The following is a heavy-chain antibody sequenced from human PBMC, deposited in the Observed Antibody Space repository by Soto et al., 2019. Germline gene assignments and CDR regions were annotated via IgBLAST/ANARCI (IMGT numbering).Heavy chain of an antibody. CDR1: GYTFTRYY. CDR3: ARERYDAMVRGVINYGMDV. J-gene: IGHJ6*02. V-gene: IGHV1-46*01. Sequence: ASVKVSCKASGYTFTRYYMHWVLQAPGQGLEWMGIINPSGGSTSYAQKFQGRVTMTRDTSTSTVYMELSSLRSEDTTVYYCARERYDAMVRGVINYGMDVWGQGXTVTVYS. CDR2: INPSGGST. D-gene: IGHD3-10*01.